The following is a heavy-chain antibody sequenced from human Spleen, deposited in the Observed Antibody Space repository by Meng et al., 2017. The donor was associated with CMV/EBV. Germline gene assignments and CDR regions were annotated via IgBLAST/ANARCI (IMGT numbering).Heavy chain of an antibody. Sequence: GESLKISCAASGFSFSTYSMNWVRQAPGKGLEWVSSISISGSDTYYADAVKGRFTISRDDAKNSVYLQMNSLRAEDAAVYYCARDLGHIYDSSGPPDYWGQGTLVTVSS. CDR3: ARDLGHIYDSSGPPDY. J-gene: IGHJ4*02. D-gene: IGHD3-22*01. CDR2: ISISGSDT. CDR1: GFSFSTYS. V-gene: IGHV3-21*01.